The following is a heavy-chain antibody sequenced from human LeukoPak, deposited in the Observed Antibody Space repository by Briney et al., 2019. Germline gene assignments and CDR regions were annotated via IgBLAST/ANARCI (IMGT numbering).Heavy chain of an antibody. J-gene: IGHJ4*02. CDR3: AGGGVRDCSTTSCYDHY. D-gene: IGHD2-2*01. V-gene: IGHV4-4*07. CDR2: IYSSGGT. CDR1: GGSISRFH. Sequence: SETLSLTCTVSGGSISRFHWSWIRQPAGEGLEWIGRIYSSGGTDYNPSLKSQVTISVDKSQNHFSLRLRPVTAADTAVYFGAGGGVRDCSTTSCYDHYWGQGTLVTVSS.